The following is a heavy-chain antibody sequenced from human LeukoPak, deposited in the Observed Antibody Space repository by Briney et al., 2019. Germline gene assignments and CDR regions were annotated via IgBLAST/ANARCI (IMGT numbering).Heavy chain of an antibody. J-gene: IGHJ3*02. Sequence: GGSLRLSCAASGFTFRSYDVHWVRRAPGKGLEWVSAIDTAGETYYAGSVKGRFTISRENAKNSLYLQMNSLRAGDTAVYYCARDYSGENVFDIWGQGTMVPVSS. CDR2: IDTAGET. D-gene: IGHD3-16*01. V-gene: IGHV3-13*04. CDR1: GFTFRSYD. CDR3: ARDYSGENVFDI.